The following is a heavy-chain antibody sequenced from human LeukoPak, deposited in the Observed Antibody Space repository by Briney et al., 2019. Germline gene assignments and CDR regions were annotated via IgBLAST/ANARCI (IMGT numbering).Heavy chain of an antibody. D-gene: IGHD3-9*01. CDR2: INPSGGST. J-gene: IGHJ5*02. CDR1: GYTFTSYY. V-gene: IGHV1-46*01. Sequence: ASVKVSCKASGYTFTSYYMHWVRQAPGQGLEWMGIINPSGGSTSYAQKFQGRVTMTRDTSTSTVYMELSSLRSEDTAVYYCGREVVLRYFDWLPHNWFDPWGQGTLVTVSS. CDR3: GREVVLRYFDWLPHNWFDP.